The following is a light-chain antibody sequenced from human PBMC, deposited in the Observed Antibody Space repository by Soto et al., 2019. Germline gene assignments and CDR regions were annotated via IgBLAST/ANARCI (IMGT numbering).Light chain of an antibody. Sequence: VLTQSPATLSVSPGDRATLSCRASQYIGSAVAWYHQRSGQAPRLLIFDASIRVPTTPARFSGSVSGTEFTLTISSLESEDSAIYYCQQYFEWPPMTFGQGTKVDIK. V-gene: IGKV3-15*01. J-gene: IGKJ1*01. CDR3: QQYFEWPPMT. CDR1: QYIGSA. CDR2: DAS.